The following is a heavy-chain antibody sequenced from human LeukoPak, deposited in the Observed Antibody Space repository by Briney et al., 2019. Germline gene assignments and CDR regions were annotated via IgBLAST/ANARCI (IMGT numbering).Heavy chain of an antibody. V-gene: IGHV1-2*02. J-gene: IGHJ5*02. CDR1: GYTLTGYY. D-gene: IGHD2-15*01. CDR2: INPNSGGT. Sequence: ASVKVSCKASGYTLTGYYMHWVRQAPGQGLEWMGWINPNSGGTNYAQKFQGRVTMTRDTSISTAYMELSRLRSDDTAVYYCARDLSCSGGSCYRIIGFDPWGQGTLVTVSS. CDR3: ARDLSCSGGSCYRIIGFDP.